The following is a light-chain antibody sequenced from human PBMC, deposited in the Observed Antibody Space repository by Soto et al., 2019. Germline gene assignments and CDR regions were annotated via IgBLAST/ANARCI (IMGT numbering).Light chain of an antibody. CDR3: AAWDGSLNVWV. V-gene: IGLV1-44*01. CDR1: SSNIGSNT. Sequence: QSVLTQPPSASGTPGQRVTISCSGSSSNIGSNTVNWYQHLPGTAPKLLIYNNNQWPSGVPDRFSGSKSGTSASLAISGLQSEDEGDYYCAAWDGSLNVWVFGGGTKLTVL. J-gene: IGLJ3*02. CDR2: NNN.